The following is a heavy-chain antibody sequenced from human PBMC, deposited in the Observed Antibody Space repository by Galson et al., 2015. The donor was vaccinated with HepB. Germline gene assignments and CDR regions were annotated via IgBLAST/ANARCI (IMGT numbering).Heavy chain of an antibody. Sequence: SLRLSCAASEFTFSSYWMNWVRQAPGKGLEWVANINPDGSEKYYVASLKGRFTISRDNAKNSLYLQMDSLRAEDTAVYYCARRISLVRGIITKPDYYYGMDVWGLGTTVTVAS. CDR1: EFTFSSYW. CDR2: INPDGSEK. V-gene: IGHV3-7*03. CDR3: ARRISLVRGIITKPDYYYGMDV. J-gene: IGHJ6*02. D-gene: IGHD3-10*01.